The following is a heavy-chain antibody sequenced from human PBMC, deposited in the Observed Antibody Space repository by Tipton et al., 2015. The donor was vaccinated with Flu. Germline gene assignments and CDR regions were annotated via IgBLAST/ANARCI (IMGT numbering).Heavy chain of an antibody. CDR2: IYPSGAT. CDR1: GGSISGSSFS. D-gene: IGHD3-10*02. CDR3: ARLSYYDVDLKNFYFDH. V-gene: IGHV4-39*01. J-gene: IGHJ4*02. Sequence: TLSLTCAVSGGSISGSSFSWGWIRQPPGKRLELIGSIYPSGATYYNPSLKSRVTISVDTSKSQFSLMLRSVTAADTAVYYCARLSYYDVDLKNFYFDHWGQGALVTVSS.